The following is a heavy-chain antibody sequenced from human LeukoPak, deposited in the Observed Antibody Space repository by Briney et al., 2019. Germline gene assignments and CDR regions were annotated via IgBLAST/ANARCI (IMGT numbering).Heavy chain of an antibody. CDR2: INPSGGST. V-gene: IGHV1-46*01. CDR3: ARDRWGETAAGGFDP. D-gene: IGHD6-13*01. Sequence: GASVKVSCKASGYTFTSYYMHWVRQAPGQGLEWMGIINPSGGSTSYAQKFQGRVTITADESTSTFYMELSSLRSEDTAVYYCARDRWGETAAGGFDPWGQGTLVTVSS. J-gene: IGHJ5*02. CDR1: GYTFTSYY.